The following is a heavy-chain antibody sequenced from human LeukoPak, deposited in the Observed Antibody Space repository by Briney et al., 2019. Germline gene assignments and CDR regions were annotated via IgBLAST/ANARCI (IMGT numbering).Heavy chain of an antibody. CDR2: INPSGGST. Sequence: GTSVKVSCKASGYTFTSYYMHWVRQAPGQGLEWMGIINPSGGSTSYAQKFQGRVTMTRDTSTGTVYMELSSLRSEDTAVYYCARVRALEYYYVSGGYYPYFDYWGQGTLVTVSS. CDR1: GYTFTSYY. CDR3: ARVRALEYYYVSGGYYPYFDY. D-gene: IGHD3-22*01. V-gene: IGHV1-46*01. J-gene: IGHJ4*02.